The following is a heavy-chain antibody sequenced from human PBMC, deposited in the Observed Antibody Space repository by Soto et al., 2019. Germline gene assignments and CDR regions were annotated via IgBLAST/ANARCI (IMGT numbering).Heavy chain of an antibody. J-gene: IGHJ1*01. CDR2: IRSKANSYAT. V-gene: IGHV3-73*01. CDR3: TRVPTGPQH. Sequence: SGGSLRLSCAASGFTFSGSAMHWVRQASGKGLEWVGRIRSKANSYATAYAASVKGRFTISRDDSKNTAYLQMNSLKTEDTAVYYCTRVPTGPQHWGQGTLVTVSS. CDR1: GFTFSGSA.